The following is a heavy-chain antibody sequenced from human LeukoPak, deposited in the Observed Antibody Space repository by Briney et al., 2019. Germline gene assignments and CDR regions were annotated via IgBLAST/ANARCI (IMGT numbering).Heavy chain of an antibody. CDR3: ARPAQPRYCSGGSCYSSAFDI. CDR2: IYPGDSDT. D-gene: IGHD2-15*01. V-gene: IGHV5-51*01. CDR1: GYSFTSYW. Sequence: GESLKISCKGSGYSFTSYWIGWVRQMPGKGLEWMGIIYPGDSDTRYSPSFQGQVTISADKSISTAYLQWSSLKASDTAMYYCARPAQPRYCSGGSCYSSAFDIWGQGTMVTVSS. J-gene: IGHJ3*02.